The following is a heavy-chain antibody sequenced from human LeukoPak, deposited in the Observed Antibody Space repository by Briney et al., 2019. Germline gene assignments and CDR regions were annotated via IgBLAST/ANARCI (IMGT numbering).Heavy chain of an antibody. CDR2: IRQDGSEK. V-gene: IGHV3-7*01. CDR3: ARDGSGSYHYDTAFDF. Sequence: PGGSLRLSCEASGFTFSSYWMSWVRQAPGKGLEWVANIRQDGSEKCYVDSVKGRFTISRDNAKNSLYLQMNSLRDEDTAVYYCARDGSGSYHYDTAFDFWGQGTLVTVSS. D-gene: IGHD1-26*01. J-gene: IGHJ4*02. CDR1: GFTFSSYW.